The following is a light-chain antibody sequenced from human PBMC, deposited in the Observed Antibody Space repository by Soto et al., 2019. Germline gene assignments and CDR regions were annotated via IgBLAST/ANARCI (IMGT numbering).Light chain of an antibody. J-gene: IGKJ3*01. CDR1: QSINNRY. Sequence: EIVLTQSPGTLSLSPGERATLSCRASQSINNRYLAWYQQKPGQAPRLLIYGASGRATGIPDRFSGSGSGTDFTLTISRLEPEDFAVYLCQQFGSSPGFTFGPGTKVDMK. V-gene: IGKV3-20*01. CDR2: GAS. CDR3: QQFGSSPGFT.